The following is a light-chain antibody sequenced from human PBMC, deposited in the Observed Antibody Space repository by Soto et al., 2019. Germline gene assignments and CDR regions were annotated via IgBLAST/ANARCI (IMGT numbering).Light chain of an antibody. CDR3: QSYDSSMSGYV. J-gene: IGLJ1*01. Sequence: QSVLTQPPSVSGAPGQRVTISCTGSSSDIGAGYHVHWYQQLPGAAPKLLIYGNTNRPSGVSDRFSGSQSGTSASLAITGLQAADEADYYCQSYDSSMSGYVFGTGTKVTVL. CDR1: SSDIGAGYH. CDR2: GNT. V-gene: IGLV1-40*01.